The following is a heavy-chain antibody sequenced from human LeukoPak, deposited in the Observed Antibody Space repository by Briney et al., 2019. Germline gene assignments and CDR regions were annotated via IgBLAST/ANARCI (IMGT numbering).Heavy chain of an antibody. CDR1: GFIFSNSW. J-gene: IGHJ4*02. CDR2: IDQEGSET. Sequence: GGSLRLSCAVSGFIFSNSWMNWVRQAPGKGLEWVSSIDQEGSETNYVDSVKGRFTISRDNSKNSLSLQMNSLRAEDTAVYCCTRYPRLGGGDTPFVSWGQGTLVTVSS. V-gene: IGHV3-7*01. CDR3: TRYPRLGGGDTPFVS. D-gene: IGHD2-21*02.